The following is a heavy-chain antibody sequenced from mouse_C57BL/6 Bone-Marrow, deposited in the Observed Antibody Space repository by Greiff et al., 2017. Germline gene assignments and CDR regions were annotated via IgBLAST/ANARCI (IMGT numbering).Heavy chain of an antibody. CDR3: AIYCGSSYGFAY. CDR1: GYTFTSYW. V-gene: IGHV1-74*01. J-gene: IGHJ3*01. CDR2: IHPYDSDT. Sequence: QVQLQQPGAELVKPGASVKVSCKASGYTFTSYWMHWVKQRPGQGLEWIGRIHPYDSDTNYNQKFKGKATLTVDKSSSTAYMQLSSLTSEDSAVYYCAIYCGSSYGFAYWGHGTLVTVSA. D-gene: IGHD1-1*01.